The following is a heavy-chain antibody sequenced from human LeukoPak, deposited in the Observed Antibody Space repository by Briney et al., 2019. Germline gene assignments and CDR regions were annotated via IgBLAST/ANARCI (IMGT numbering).Heavy chain of an antibody. V-gene: IGHV1-2*02. CDR3: ARSIAARLPGLTS. D-gene: IGHD6-6*01. CDR1: GYTFTGYY. CDR2: INPNSGGT. Sequence: ASVEVSCKASGYTFTGYYMHWVRQAPGQGLEWMGWINPNSGGTNYAQKFQGRVTMTRDTSISTAYMELSRLRSDDTAVYYCARSIAARLPGLTSWGQGTLVTVSS. J-gene: IGHJ5*02.